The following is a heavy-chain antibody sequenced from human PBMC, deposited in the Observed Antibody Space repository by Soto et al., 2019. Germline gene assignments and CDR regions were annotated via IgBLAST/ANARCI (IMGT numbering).Heavy chain of an antibody. Sequence: PSETLSLTCTVSGGSIISSSYYWGWIRQPPGKGLEWIGSIYYSGSTYYNPSLKSRVTISVDTSKNQFSLKLSSVTAADTAVYYCACIFSGGYGYGFHYYGMDVWGQGTTVTVSS. J-gene: IGHJ6*02. CDR1: GGSIISSSYY. D-gene: IGHD5-18*01. V-gene: IGHV4-39*01. CDR2: IYYSGST. CDR3: ACIFSGGYGYGFHYYGMDV.